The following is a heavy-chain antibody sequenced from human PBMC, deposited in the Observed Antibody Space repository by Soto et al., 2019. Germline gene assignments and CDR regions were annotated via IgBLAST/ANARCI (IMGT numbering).Heavy chain of an antibody. V-gene: IGHV1-69*13. D-gene: IGHD3-22*01. CDR2: IIPIFGTA. Sequence: SVKVSCRASGGTFSSYAISWVRQAPGQGLEWMGGIIPIFGTANYAQKFQGRVTITADESTSTAYMELSSLRSEDTAVYYCARDRYSGYYQINFDYWGQGTLVTVSS. CDR3: ARDRYSGYYQINFDY. CDR1: GGTFSSYA. J-gene: IGHJ4*02.